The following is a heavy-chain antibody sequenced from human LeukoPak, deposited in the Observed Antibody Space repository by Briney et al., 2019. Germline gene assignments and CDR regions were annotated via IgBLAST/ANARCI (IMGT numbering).Heavy chain of an antibody. V-gene: IGHV3-30*04. CDR1: GFTFSSYA. J-gene: IGHJ4*02. D-gene: IGHD1-26*01. Sequence: PGGSLRLSCAASGFTFSSYAMHWVRQAPGKGLEWVAVISYDGSNKYYADSVKGRFTISRDNSKNTLYLQMNSLRAEDTAVYYCARVFSSERGYYFDYWGQGTLVTVPS. CDR3: ARVFSSERGYYFDY. CDR2: ISYDGSNK.